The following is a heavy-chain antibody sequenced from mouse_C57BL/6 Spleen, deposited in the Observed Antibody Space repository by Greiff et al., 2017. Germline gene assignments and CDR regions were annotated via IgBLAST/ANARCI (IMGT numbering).Heavy chain of an antibody. V-gene: IGHV1-55*01. Sequence: QVQLQQSGAELVKPGASVKMSCKASGYTFTSYWITWVKQRPGQGLEWIGDIYPGSGSTNYNEKFKSKATLTVDTSSSTAYMQLSSLTSEDSAVYYCARRDYGNYDAMDYWGQGTSVTVSS. D-gene: IGHD2-1*01. CDR2: IYPGSGST. CDR1: GYTFTSYW. CDR3: ARRDYGNYDAMDY. J-gene: IGHJ4*01.